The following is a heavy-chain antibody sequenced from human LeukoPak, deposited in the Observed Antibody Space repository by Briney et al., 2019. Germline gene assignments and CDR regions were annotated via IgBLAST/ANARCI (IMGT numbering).Heavy chain of an antibody. CDR2: INWNGGKI. D-gene: IGHD3-22*01. V-gene: IGHV3-20*01. CDR1: GFTFDDYG. Sequence: GGSLRLSCAASGFTFDDYGMSWVRQGPGKGLEWVSSINWNGGKIAYADSVKGRFIISRDNAENSLYLQMNSLRAEDAALYHCARNYYDSSGFLRGAFDLWGQGTMVTVSS. CDR3: ARNYYDSSGFLRGAFDL. J-gene: IGHJ3*01.